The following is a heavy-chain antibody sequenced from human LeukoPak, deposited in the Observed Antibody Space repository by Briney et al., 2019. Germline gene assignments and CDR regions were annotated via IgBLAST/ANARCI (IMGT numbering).Heavy chain of an antibody. CDR1: GYTFTSYG. D-gene: IGHD3-16*01. CDR2: INPNSGDT. J-gene: IGHJ4*02. CDR3: ARVRYRLAETYIDY. V-gene: IGHV1-2*02. Sequence: ASVKVSCKASGYTFTSYGISWVRQAPGQGLEWMGWINPNSGDTNYAQKFQDRVTMTRDTSISTAYMELSRLRSDDTAVYYCARVRYRLAETYIDYWGQGTLVTVSS.